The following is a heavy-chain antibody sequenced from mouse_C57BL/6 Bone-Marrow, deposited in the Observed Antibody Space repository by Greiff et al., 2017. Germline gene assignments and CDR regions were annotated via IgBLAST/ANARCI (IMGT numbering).Heavy chain of an antibody. CDR2: IYPRDGST. J-gene: IGHJ1*03. D-gene: IGHD1-1*01. V-gene: IGHV1-85*01. Sequence: QVQLKESGPELVKPGASVKLSCKASGYSFTSYDINWVKQRPGQSLEWIGWIYPRDGSTNYNEKFKGKATLTVDTSSSTAYMQLHSLTSEDSAVYVFARDDGSSYWYFDVGGRGTTVTVSA. CDR1: GYSFTSYD. CDR3: ARDDGSSYWYFDV.